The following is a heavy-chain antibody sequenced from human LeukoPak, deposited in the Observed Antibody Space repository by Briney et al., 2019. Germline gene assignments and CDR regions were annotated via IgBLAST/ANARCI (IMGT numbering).Heavy chain of an antibody. J-gene: IGHJ6*04. CDR2: INHGGST. D-gene: IGHD2-2*01. CDR1: GGSFSGYY. V-gene: IGHV4-34*01. CDR3: ARDVVVPAAMRGYYYYYGMDV. Sequence: SETLSLTCAVYGGSFSGYYWSWIRQPPGKGLEWIGEINHGGSTNYNPSLKSRVTISVDTSKNQFSLKLSSVTAADTAVYYCARDVVVPAAMRGYYYYYGMDVWGKGTTVTVSS.